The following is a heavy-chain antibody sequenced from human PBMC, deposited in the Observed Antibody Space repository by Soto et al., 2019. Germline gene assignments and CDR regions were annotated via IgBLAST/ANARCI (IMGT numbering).Heavy chain of an antibody. J-gene: IGHJ5*02. V-gene: IGHV4-30-2*01. CDR2: ISRSGST. D-gene: IGHD2-15*01. CDR3: ARAVATYLGTWFDP. Sequence: QSLSLAGPVSGGSITSGNSCSWSWIGQQRGKGLEWIGSISRSGSTSYNPSRKGRVTTSVDKSKTQFSLNLSSVTAADMDVYYCARAVATYLGTWFDPWGQGTLVTVSS. CDR1: GGSITSGNSCS.